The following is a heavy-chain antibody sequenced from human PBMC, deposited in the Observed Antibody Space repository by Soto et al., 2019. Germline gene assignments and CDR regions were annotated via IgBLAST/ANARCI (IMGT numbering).Heavy chain of an antibody. J-gene: IGHJ5*02. CDR1: GDSIDRSNYY. D-gene: IGHD1-1*01. V-gene: IGHV4-39*01. CDR2: TYYNGNA. CDR3: ARHPGPYTLVAYRFDP. Sequence: SETLSLTCTVSGDSIDRSNYYWDWIRQPPGKGLEWIGTTYYNGNAYYNPSLKSRVTMSVDTSKNQFSLNLSSVTAADTAVYYCARHPGPYTLVAYRFDPWGQGTLVTVSS.